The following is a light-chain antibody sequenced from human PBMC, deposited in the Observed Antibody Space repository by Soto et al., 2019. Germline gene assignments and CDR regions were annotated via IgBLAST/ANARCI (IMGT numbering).Light chain of an antibody. CDR2: GAS. CDR3: QQYGSSPWT. Sequence: EIVLTQSPGTLSLSPGERATLSCRASQSVSSNYLAWYQQKPGQAPRLLIYGASSRATGIPDRFSGSGSGTDCTITITRLEPEDFAVYYCQQYGSSPWTFGQGTKVELK. V-gene: IGKV3-20*01. CDR1: QSVSSNY. J-gene: IGKJ1*01.